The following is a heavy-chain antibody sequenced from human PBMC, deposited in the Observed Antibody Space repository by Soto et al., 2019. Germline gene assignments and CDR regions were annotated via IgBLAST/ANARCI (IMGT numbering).Heavy chain of an antibody. V-gene: IGHV3-30*18. Sequence: GGSLRLSCAASGFTFSSYGMHWVRQAPGKGLEWVAVISYDGSNKYYADSVKGRFTISRDNSKNTLYLQMNSLRAEDTAVYYCAKDGCGGDCLDAFDIWGQGTMVT. D-gene: IGHD2-21*02. CDR3: AKDGCGGDCLDAFDI. CDR1: GFTFSSYG. J-gene: IGHJ3*02. CDR2: ISYDGSNK.